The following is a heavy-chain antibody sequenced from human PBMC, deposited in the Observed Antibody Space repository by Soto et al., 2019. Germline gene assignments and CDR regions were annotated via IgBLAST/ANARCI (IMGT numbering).Heavy chain of an antibody. CDR2: IYYGRST. CDR1: GGSISGSSYY. CDR3: ARPRGVGVIYGMDV. D-gene: IGHD3-10*01. V-gene: IGHV4-39*01. Sequence: QLQLQESGPGLVKPSETLSLTCTVSGGSISGSSYYWGWIRQPPGKGLEWIGSIYYGRSTYYSPSLTSRVPISVDTSKNQFSLKLTSVIAADTAVYYCARPRGVGVIYGMDVWGQGTTVTVSS. J-gene: IGHJ6*02.